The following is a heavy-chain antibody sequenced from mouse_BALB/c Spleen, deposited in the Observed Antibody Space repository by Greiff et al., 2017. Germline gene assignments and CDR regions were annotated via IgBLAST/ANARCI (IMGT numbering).Heavy chain of an antibody. CDR2: IDPYNGGT. D-gene: IGHD1-1*01. CDR1: GYAFTSYN. CDR3: ARRGVLRYLAWFDY. Sequence: VQLKESGPELVKPGASVKVSCKASGYAFTSYNMYWVKQSHGKSLEWIGYIDPYNGGTSYNQKFKGKATLTVDKSSSTAYMHLNSLTSEDSAVYYCARRGVLRYLAWFDYWGQGTLVTVAA. V-gene: IGHV1S135*01. J-gene: IGHJ3*01.